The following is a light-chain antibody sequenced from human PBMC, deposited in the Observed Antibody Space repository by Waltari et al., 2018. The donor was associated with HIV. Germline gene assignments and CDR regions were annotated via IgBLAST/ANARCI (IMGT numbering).Light chain of an antibody. J-gene: IGLJ2*01. CDR1: ILPKKY. V-gene: IGLV3-27*01. Sequence: SYELRQPSSVSVSPGQTARITCWGDILPKKYARWFQQKPGQAPILIIYKDNQRPSGLPERCSCSSSGTTVTLTISEAQVEDEADYYCYSSADNNPVFFGGGTTLTVL. CDR3: YSSADNNPVF. CDR2: KDN.